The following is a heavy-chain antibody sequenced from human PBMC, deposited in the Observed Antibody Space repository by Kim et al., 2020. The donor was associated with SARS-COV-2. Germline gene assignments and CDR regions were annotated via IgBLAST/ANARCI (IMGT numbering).Heavy chain of an antibody. D-gene: IGHD6-6*01. J-gene: IGHJ4*02. V-gene: IGHV1-2*02. CDR3: ACSSSSSDFRVDY. Sequence: YAQKFQGRVPMTRDTSISTAYMELSRLRSDDTAVYYCACSSSSSDFRVDYWGQGTLVTVSS.